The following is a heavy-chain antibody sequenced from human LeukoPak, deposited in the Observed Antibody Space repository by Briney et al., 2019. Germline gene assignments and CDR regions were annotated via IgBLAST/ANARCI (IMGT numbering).Heavy chain of an antibody. CDR3: ARARSGYSSGWYNWFDP. J-gene: IGHJ5*02. CDR1: GYTFTSYG. Sequence: ASVKVSCKASGYTFTSYGISWVRQAPGQRLEWIGWINAGNGNTKYSQEFQGRVTITRDTSASTAYMELSSLRSEDMAVYYCARARSGYSSGWYNWFDPWGQGTLVTVSS. CDR2: INAGNGNT. D-gene: IGHD6-19*01. V-gene: IGHV1-3*03.